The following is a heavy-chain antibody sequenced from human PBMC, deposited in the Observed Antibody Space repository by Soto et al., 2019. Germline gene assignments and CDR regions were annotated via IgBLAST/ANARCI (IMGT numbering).Heavy chain of an antibody. CDR1: GFTFSSYA. J-gene: IGHJ3*02. Sequence: PRGSLRLSCAASGFTFSSYAMSWVRQAPGKGLEWVSVIRGSGGSTYYADSVRGRFTISRDNSKNTLYLQMNSLRAEDTAVYYCAKRVVADTWTSAFDIWGQVTMVTVSS. CDR3: AKRVVADTWTSAFDI. V-gene: IGHV3-23*01. CDR2: IRGSGGST. D-gene: IGHD2-15*01.